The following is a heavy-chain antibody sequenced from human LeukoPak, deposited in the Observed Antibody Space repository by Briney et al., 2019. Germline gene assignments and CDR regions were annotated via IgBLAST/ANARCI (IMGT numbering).Heavy chain of an antibody. D-gene: IGHD4-23*01. CDR2: ISSSSSTI. CDR3: ASLTTVDYYYYMDV. CDR1: GFTFSSYS. Sequence: GGSLRLSCAASGFTFSSYSMNWVRQAPGKGLEWVSYISSSSSTIYYADSVKGRFTISRDNAKNSLYLQMNSLRAEDTAVYYCASLTTVDYYYYMDVWGKGTTVTVSS. J-gene: IGHJ6*03. V-gene: IGHV3-48*01.